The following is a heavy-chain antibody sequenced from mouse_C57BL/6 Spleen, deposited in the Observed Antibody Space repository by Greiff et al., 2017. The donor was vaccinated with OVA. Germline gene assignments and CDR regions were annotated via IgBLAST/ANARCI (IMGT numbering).Heavy chain of an antibody. J-gene: IGHJ2*01. CDR2: IDPSDSYT. CDR1: GYTFTSYW. D-gene: IGHD3-3*01. CDR3: ARPGTGFDY. Sequence: QVQLQQPGAELVKPGASVKLSCKASGYTFTSYWMQWVKQRPGQGLEWIGEIDPSDSYTNYNQKLKGKATLTVDTSSSTAYMQLSSLTSEDSAVYYCARPGTGFDYWGQGTTLTVSS. V-gene: IGHV1-50*01.